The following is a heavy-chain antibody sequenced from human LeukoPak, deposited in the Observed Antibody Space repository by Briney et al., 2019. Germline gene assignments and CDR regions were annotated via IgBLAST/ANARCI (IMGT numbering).Heavy chain of an antibody. Sequence: GASVKVSCKASGYTFTGYYMHWVRQAPGQRLEWMGWINPNSGGTNYAQKFQGRVTMTRDTSISTAYMELSRLRSDDTAVYYCAREGRYCSGGSCYSGVAAFDIWGQGTMVTVSP. CDR3: AREGRYCSGGSCYSGVAAFDI. J-gene: IGHJ3*02. CDR2: INPNSGGT. CDR1: GYTFTGYY. D-gene: IGHD2-15*01. V-gene: IGHV1-2*02.